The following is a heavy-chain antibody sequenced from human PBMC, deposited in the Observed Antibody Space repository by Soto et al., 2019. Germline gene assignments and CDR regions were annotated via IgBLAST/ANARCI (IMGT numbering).Heavy chain of an antibody. J-gene: IGHJ6*02. Sequence: PGGSLRLSCAASGFTFRDYVMHWVRQAPGKGLEWVSIITGDGIHTNYADSVKGRFIISRDNSKNTLYLQMNSLRAEDTAIYYFARPLELGCSRPYYGLDVWGQGTTVT. D-gene: IGHD3-3*02. CDR2: ITGDGIHT. V-gene: IGHV3-23*01. CDR1: GFTFRDYV. CDR3: ARPLELGCSRPYYGLDV.